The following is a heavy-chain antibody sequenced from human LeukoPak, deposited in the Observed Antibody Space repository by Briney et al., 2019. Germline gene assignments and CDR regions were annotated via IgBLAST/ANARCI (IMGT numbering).Heavy chain of an antibody. V-gene: IGHV1-18*01. CDR1: GYTFTSYG. D-gene: IGHD6-13*01. CDR2: ISAYNGNT. CDR3: ARDRRIAAAGTPYL. Sequence: ASVKVSCKASGYTFTSYGISRVRQAPGQGLEWMGWISAYNGNTNYAQKLQGRVTMTTDTSTSTAYMELRSLRSDDTAVYYCARDRRIAAAGTPYLWGQGTLVTVSS. J-gene: IGHJ5*02.